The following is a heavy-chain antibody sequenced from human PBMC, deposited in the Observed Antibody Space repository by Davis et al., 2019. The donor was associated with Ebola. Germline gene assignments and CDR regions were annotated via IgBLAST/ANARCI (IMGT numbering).Heavy chain of an antibody. D-gene: IGHD3-10*01. Sequence: SETLSLTCSVSGGSISSYYWSWIRQPPGKGLEWIGEINHSGSTNYNPSLKSRVTISVDTSKNQVSLKLSSVTAADTAVYYCARLYYGSGSYYNWFDPWGQGTLVTVSS. V-gene: IGHV4-34*01. CDR1: GGSISSYY. CDR3: ARLYYGSGSYYNWFDP. J-gene: IGHJ5*02. CDR2: INHSGST.